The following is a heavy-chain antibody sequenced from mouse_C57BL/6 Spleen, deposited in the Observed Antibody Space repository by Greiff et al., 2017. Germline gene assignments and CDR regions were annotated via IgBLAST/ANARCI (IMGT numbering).Heavy chain of an antibody. CDR3: ARVYYGDHRDAMDY. D-gene: IGHD2-13*01. CDR2: IYPRDGST. CDR1: GYTFTSYD. V-gene: IGHV1-85*01. J-gene: IGHJ4*01. Sequence: VQLQQSGPELVKPGASVKLSCKASGYTFTSYDINWVKQRPGQGLEWIGWIYPRDGSTKYNEKFKGKATLTVDTSSSTAYMELHSLTSEDSAVYFCARVYYGDHRDAMDYWGQGTSVTVSS.